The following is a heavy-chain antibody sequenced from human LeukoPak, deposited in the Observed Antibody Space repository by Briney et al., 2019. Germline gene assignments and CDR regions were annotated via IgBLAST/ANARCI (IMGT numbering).Heavy chain of an antibody. D-gene: IGHD1-26*01. Sequence: SETLSLTCTVSGGSVSRGGYYWNCIRQHPGKGLEWIGFTSYSEGTYYNPSLMSRITISVDRSQNQSSLKMKDVTAADTAVYFCATADWESFYFDSWGQGALVAVSS. J-gene: IGHJ4*02. CDR3: ATADWESFYFDS. CDR1: GGSVSRGGYY. CDR2: TSYSEGT. V-gene: IGHV4-31*03.